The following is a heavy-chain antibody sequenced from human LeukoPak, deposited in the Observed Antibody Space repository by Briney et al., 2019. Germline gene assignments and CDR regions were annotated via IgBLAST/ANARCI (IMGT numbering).Heavy chain of an antibody. Sequence: SETLSLTCTVSGGSISSSSYYWGWIRQPPGKGLEWIGSIYYSGSTYYNPSLKSRVTISVDTSKNQFSLKLSSVTAADTAVHYCARVSSYGFDYWGQGTLVTVSS. D-gene: IGHD4-17*01. CDR3: ARVSSYGFDY. CDR2: IYYSGST. V-gene: IGHV4-39*07. J-gene: IGHJ4*02. CDR1: GGSISSSSYY.